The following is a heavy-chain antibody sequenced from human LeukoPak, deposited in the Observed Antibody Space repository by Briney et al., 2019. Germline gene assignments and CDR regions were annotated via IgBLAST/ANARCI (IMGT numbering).Heavy chain of an antibody. J-gene: IGHJ4*02. D-gene: IGHD3-22*01. CDR2: INSDGSST. V-gene: IGHV3-74*01. CDR1: GFTFSSYW. Sequence: PGGSLRLSCAASGFTFSSYWMHWVRQAPGKGLVWVSRINSDGSSTNYADSVKGRFTISRDNAKNTLYLQMNSQRAEDTAVYYCRYYDSSGSQTDYWGQGTLVTVSS. CDR3: RYYDSSGSQTDY.